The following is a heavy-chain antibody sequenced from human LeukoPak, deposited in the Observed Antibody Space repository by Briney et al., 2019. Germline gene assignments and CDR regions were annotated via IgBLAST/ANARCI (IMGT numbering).Heavy chain of an antibody. J-gene: IGHJ4*02. CDR3: AKDRDGYYLGLFDY. CDR1: GFTFDDYA. Sequence: GGSLRLSCAASGFTFDDYAMHWVRQAPGKGLEWVSDISWNSGSIGYADSVKGRFTISRDNAKNSLYLQMNSLRAEDTALYYCAKDRDGYYLGLFDYWGQGTLVTVSS. D-gene: IGHD5-24*01. V-gene: IGHV3-9*01. CDR2: ISWNSGSI.